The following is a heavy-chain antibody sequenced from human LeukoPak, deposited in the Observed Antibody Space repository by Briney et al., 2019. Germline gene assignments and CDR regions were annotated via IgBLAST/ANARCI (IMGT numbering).Heavy chain of an antibody. D-gene: IGHD3-10*01. CDR1: GGSFSGYY. J-gene: IGHJ5*02. CDR2: INHSGST. V-gene: IGHV4-34*01. Sequence: SETLSLTCAVYGGSFSGYYWSWIRQPPGKGLEWIGEINHSGSTNYNPSLKSRVTISVDTSKNQFSLKLSSVTAADTAVYYCARGPLPYYHGSGSHKRPWGFDPWGQGTLVTVSS. CDR3: ARGPLPYYHGSGSHKRPWGFDP.